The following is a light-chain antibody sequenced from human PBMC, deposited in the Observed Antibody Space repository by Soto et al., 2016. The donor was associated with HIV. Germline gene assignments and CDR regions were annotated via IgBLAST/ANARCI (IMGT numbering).Light chain of an antibody. J-gene: IGKJ2*01. V-gene: IGKV1-5*03. CDR1: QSISSW. Sequence: DIQMTQSPSTLSASVGDRVTITCRASQSISSWLAWYQQKPGKAPKLLIYKASSLESGAPSRFSGSGSGTEFTLTISSLQPDDFATYYCQQYNSYSPYTFGQGPSWRSN. CDR3: QQYNSYSPYT. CDR2: KAS.